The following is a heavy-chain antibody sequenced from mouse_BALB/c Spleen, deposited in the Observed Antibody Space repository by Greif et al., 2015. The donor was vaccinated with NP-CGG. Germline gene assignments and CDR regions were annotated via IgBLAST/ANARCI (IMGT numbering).Heavy chain of an antibody. D-gene: IGHD1-1*01. CDR2: ISSGGSYT. CDR1: GFTFSSYT. Sequence: DVHLVESGGGLVKPGGSLKLSCAASGFTFSSYTMSWVRQTPEKRLEWVATISSGGSYTYYPDSVKGRFTISRDNAKNTLYLQMSSLKSEDTAMYYCTREGAFYSGSRPFAYWGQGTLVTVSA. J-gene: IGHJ3*01. V-gene: IGHV5-6-4*01. CDR3: TREGAFYSGSRPFAY.